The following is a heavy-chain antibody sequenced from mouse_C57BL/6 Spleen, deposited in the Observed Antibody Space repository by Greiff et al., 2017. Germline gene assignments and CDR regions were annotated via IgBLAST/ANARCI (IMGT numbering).Heavy chain of an antibody. CDR1: GYTFTSYG. CDR2: IYPRSGNT. Sequence: QVQLQQSGAELARPGASVKLSCKASGYTFTSYGISWVKQRTGQGLEWIGEIYPRSGNTYYNEKFKGKATLTADKSSSTAYMELRSLTSEDSAVYFCARVKVGDYWGQGTLVTVSA. J-gene: IGHJ3*01. V-gene: IGHV1-81*01. CDR3: ARVKVGDY. D-gene: IGHD1-1*01.